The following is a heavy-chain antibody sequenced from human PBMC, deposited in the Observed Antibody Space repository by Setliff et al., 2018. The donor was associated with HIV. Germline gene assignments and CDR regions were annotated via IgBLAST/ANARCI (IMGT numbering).Heavy chain of an antibody. CDR2: VYYSGTT. J-gene: IGHJ4*02. Sequence: SETLSLTCSVSDGSMTSGSYYWGWIRQPPGKGLEWIGSVYYSGTTYYNPSLKSRLRMSVDTSKNQFTLKVISMTAADTAVYYCATMGGQGTHFDYWGQGTLVTVSS. V-gene: IGHV4-39*06. D-gene: IGHD1-26*01. CDR1: DGSMTSGSYY. CDR3: ATMGGQGTHFDY.